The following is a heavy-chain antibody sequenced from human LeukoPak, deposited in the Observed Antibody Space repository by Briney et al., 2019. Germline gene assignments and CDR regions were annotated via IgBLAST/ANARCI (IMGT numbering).Heavy chain of an antibody. CDR1: GYTFSSYA. Sequence: WASVKVSCKASGYTFSSYAMNWVRQAPGQGLEWMGWINTNTGNPTYAQGFTGRFVFSLDTSVSTAYLQISSLKAEDTAVYYCARDIASGRVENWFDPWGQGTLVTVSS. D-gene: IGHD2-21*01. V-gene: IGHV7-4-1*02. CDR2: INTNTGNP. J-gene: IGHJ5*02. CDR3: ARDIASGRVENWFDP.